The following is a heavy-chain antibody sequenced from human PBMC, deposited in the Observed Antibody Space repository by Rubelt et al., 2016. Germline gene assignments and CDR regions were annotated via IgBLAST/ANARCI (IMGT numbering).Heavy chain of an antibody. J-gene: IGHJ4*02. CDR1: AFSFTSYW. CDR3: ATDLNWENY. D-gene: IGHD7-27*01. CDR2: IKPDGSEQ. V-gene: IGHV3-7*04. Sequence: EVQLVESGGGLVQPGGPLRLSCTASAFSFTSYWMAWVRQAPGKGLEWVATIKPDGSEQYYVDSVKGRFATSRDNAKNSLFLQMNSLRIEDTALYYCATDLNWENYWGQGTLVTVSS.